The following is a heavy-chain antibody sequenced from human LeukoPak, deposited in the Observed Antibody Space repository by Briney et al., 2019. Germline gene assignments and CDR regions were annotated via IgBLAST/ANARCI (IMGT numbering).Heavy chain of an antibody. CDR2: IYSGGST. J-gene: IGHJ4*02. D-gene: IGHD6-19*01. CDR3: ASTAVAGTGDY. CDR1: GFTFSSYA. V-gene: IGHV3-66*01. Sequence: PGGSLRLSCAASGFTFSSYAMSWVRQAPGKGLEWVSVIYSGGSTYYADSVKGRFTISRDNSKNTLYLQMNSLRAEDTAVYYCASTAVAGTGDYWGQGTLVTVSS.